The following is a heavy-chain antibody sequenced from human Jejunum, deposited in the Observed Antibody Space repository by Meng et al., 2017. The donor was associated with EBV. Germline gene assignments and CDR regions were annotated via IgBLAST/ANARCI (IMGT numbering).Heavy chain of an antibody. V-gene: IGHV1-8*01. CDR3: ARNSYGDGMRDY. CDR1: GYTFTSFD. D-gene: IGHD4-17*01. Sequence: QVQLVQSGAEVKEPGASAKVSCKASGYTFTSFDINWVRQATGQGLEWMGWMSPDSGNTGYAEKFRGRVTLTRNTSIGTAYLELRSLKSEDTAVYYCARNSYGDGMRDYWGQGTLVTVSS. CDR2: MSPDSGNT. J-gene: IGHJ4*02.